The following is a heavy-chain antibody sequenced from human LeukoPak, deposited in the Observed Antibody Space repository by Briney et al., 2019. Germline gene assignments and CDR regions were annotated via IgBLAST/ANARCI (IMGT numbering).Heavy chain of an antibody. Sequence: PGGSLRLSCAASGFTFSSYAMSWVRQAPGKGLEWVSGTSGSGSNTYYADSVKGRFTISRDNSKGTLYLQMNSLRAEDTAVYYCAKNLIAAAGIFARLPYGMGVWGQGTTVTVSS. CDR2: TSGSGSNT. V-gene: IGHV3-23*01. CDR1: GFTFSSYA. D-gene: IGHD6-13*01. CDR3: AKNLIAAAGIFARLPYGMGV. J-gene: IGHJ6*02.